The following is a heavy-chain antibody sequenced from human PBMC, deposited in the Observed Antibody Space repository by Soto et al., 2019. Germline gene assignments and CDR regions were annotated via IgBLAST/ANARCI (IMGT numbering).Heavy chain of an antibody. CDR2: ISWNSGSI. CDR1: GFTFDDYA. CDR3: AKVDCSGGSCYSGPYYFDY. V-gene: IGHV3-9*01. D-gene: IGHD2-15*01. Sequence: GGSLRLSCAASGFTFDDYAMHWVRQAPGKGLEWVSGISWNSGSIGYADSVKGRFTISRDNAKNSLYLQMNSLRAEDTALYYCAKVDCSGGSCYSGPYYFDYWGQGTLVTVSS. J-gene: IGHJ4*02.